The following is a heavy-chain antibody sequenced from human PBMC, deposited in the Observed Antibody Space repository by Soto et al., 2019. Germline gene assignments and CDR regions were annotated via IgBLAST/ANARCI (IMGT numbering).Heavy chain of an antibody. J-gene: IGHJ6*02. Sequence: LRLSCAASGFTFSSYWMSWVRQAPGKGLEWVANIKQDGSEKYYVDSVRGRFTISRDNAKNSLYLQMNSLRAEDTAVYYCARGARYCSSTSCFVWGIDVWGQGTTVTVSS. V-gene: IGHV3-7*01. CDR2: IKQDGSEK. CDR1: GFTFSSYW. CDR3: ARGARYCSSTSCFVWGIDV. D-gene: IGHD2-2*01.